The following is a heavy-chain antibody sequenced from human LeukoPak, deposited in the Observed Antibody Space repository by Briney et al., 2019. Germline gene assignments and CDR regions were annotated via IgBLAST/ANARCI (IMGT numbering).Heavy chain of an antibody. Sequence: SVKVSCKASGGTFSSYAISWVRQAPGQGLEWMGGIIPIFGTANYAQKFQGRVTITADKSTGTAYMELSSLRSEDTAVYYCARAYDYGDYVGYYFDYWGQGTLVTVSS. V-gene: IGHV1-69*06. CDR1: GGTFSSYA. J-gene: IGHJ4*02. CDR2: IIPIFGTA. CDR3: ARAYDYGDYVGYYFDY. D-gene: IGHD4-17*01.